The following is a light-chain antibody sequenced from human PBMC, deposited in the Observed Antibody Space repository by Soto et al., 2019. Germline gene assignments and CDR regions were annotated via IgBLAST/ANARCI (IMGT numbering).Light chain of an antibody. Sequence: TQSPSFFSASTGVRVSITCRASQDISDYLAWYQQKPGKAPNLLIYEASTLQSGVPSRFSGSGSGTEFTLSVSSLQPEDFATYYCLQLDSYPRTFGQGTKVDIK. CDR3: LQLDSYPRT. CDR1: QDISDY. J-gene: IGKJ1*01. V-gene: IGKV1-9*01. CDR2: EAS.